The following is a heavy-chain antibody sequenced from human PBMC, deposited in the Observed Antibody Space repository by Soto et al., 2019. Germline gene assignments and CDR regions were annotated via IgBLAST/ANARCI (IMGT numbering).Heavy chain of an antibody. CDR2: MYHSGST. CDR3: ARLGGSYAVPHFEY. J-gene: IGHJ4*02. Sequence: SETLSLTCAVSGGSISSGGYSWSWIRQPPGKGLEWIGYMYHSGSTYYNPFLKSRVTISIDTSKNQFPLKLSSVTAADTAVYYCARLGGSYAVPHFEYWAQGTLVTVSS. CDR1: GGSISSGGYS. V-gene: IGHV4-30-2*01. D-gene: IGHD1-26*01.